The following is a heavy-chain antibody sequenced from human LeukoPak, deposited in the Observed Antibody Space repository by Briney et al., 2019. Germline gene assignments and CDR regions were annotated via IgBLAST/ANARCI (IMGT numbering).Heavy chain of an antibody. CDR1: GFTFSSYA. CDR3: ARVAAAGTRSDY. Sequence: GGSLRLSCAASGFTFSSYAMNWVRQAPGKGLEWVSHISSSGSTIYYADSVKGRYTISRDNAKNSLYLQMNSLRGEDTAVYYCARVAAAGTRSDYWGQGTLVTVSS. CDR2: ISSSGSTI. D-gene: IGHD6-13*01. V-gene: IGHV3-48*03. J-gene: IGHJ4*02.